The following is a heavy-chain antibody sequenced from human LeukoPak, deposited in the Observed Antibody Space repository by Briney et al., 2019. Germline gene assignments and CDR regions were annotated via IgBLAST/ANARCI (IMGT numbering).Heavy chain of an antibody. CDR3: ARHYYDFWSGYLDWFDP. CDR2: SYYSVST. CDR1: GGSISSSIYS. Sequence: SETLLLTCTVSGGSISSSIYSWGRCRQPPVNGPERIGNSYYSVSTDYTPSVNRRVTISVDTSMNQVSLKLSSVPAADTAVYYCARHYYDFWSGYLDWFDPWGQGTLVTVSS. D-gene: IGHD3-3*01. J-gene: IGHJ5*02. V-gene: IGHV4-39*01.